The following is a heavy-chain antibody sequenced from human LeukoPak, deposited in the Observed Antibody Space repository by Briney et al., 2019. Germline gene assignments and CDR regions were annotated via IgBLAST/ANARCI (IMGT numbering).Heavy chain of an antibody. Sequence: GGSLRLSCVASGFTFRDYYMTWIRQAPGKGLEWVSYISHDADTIYYAESVKGRFVISRDNAKSSLYLQMNSLRADDTAVYFCARASPGMPQYWGQGALVIVSS. CDR3: ARASPGMPQY. D-gene: IGHD3-10*01. V-gene: IGHV3-11*01. CDR1: GFTFRDYY. CDR2: ISHDADTI. J-gene: IGHJ4*02.